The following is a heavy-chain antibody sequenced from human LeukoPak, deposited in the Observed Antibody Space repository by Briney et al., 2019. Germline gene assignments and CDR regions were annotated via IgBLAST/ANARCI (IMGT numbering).Heavy chain of an antibody. CDR1: GDSISGSNYF. V-gene: IGHV4-39*07. CDR3: ARDPPGPGSYYDY. CDR2: FYPSGST. Sequence: SETLSLTCTVSGDSISGSNYFWGWIRQPPGKGLEWIGNFYPSGSTYYNPSLKSRVTIAEDTSKNQFSLRLSSVTAADTAVYYCARDPPGPGSYYDYWSQGTLVTVSS. D-gene: IGHD3-10*01. J-gene: IGHJ4*02.